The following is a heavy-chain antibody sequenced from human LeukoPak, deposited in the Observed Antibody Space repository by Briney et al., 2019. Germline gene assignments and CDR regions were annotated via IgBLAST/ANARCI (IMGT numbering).Heavy chain of an antibody. CDR2: INPSGGST. CDR1: GYIFTSYF. Sequence: ASVKVSCKASGYIFTSYFMHWVRQAPGQGLEWMGPINPSGGSTRYAQKFQGRVTMTRDMSTSTVYVELSSLRSEDTAVYYCARALPHRRLMDTTMEQHWFDPWGQGTLVTVSS. J-gene: IGHJ5*02. CDR3: ARALPHRRLMDTTMEQHWFDP. V-gene: IGHV1-46*01. D-gene: IGHD5-18*01.